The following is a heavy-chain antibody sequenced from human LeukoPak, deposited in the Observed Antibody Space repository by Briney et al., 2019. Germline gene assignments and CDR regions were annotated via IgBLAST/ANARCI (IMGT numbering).Heavy chain of an antibody. CDR2: VTGSGGST. J-gene: IGHJ5*02. D-gene: IGHD4-17*01. CDR1: GFTFSSYA. CDR3: AKDPYGDYSWFDP. Sequence: GGSLRLSCAASGFTFSSYAMSWVRQAPGKGLEWVSAVTGSGGSTYDADSVKGRFTISRDNSKNTLYLQMNSLRAEDTAVYYCAKDPYGDYSWFDPWGQGTLVTVS. V-gene: IGHV3-23*01.